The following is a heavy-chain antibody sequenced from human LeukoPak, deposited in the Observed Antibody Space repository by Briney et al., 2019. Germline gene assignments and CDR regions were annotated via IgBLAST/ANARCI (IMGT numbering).Heavy chain of an antibody. V-gene: IGHV4-59*01. J-gene: IGHJ5*02. Sequence: PSETLSLTCTVSGGSIGSYYWSWIRKPPGKGLEWIGYIYYSGSTNYNPSLKSRVTISVDTSKNQFSLKLSSVTAADTAVYYCARDLVVVVAATPRGWFDPWGQGTLVTVSS. CDR1: GGSIGSYY. CDR2: IYYSGST. CDR3: ARDLVVVVAATPRGWFDP. D-gene: IGHD2-15*01.